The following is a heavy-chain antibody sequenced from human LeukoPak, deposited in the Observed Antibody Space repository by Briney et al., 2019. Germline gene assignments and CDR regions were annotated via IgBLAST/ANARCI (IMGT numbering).Heavy chain of an antibody. D-gene: IGHD5-24*01. Sequence: SETLSLTCTVSGGSISSSSYYWGWIRQPPGKGLEWIGSIYYSGSTYYNPSLKSRVTISVDTSKNQFSLKLSSVTAADTAVYYCTQSADGYNYGVDYWGQGTLVTVSS. J-gene: IGHJ4*02. CDR1: GGSISSSSYY. CDR3: TQSADGYNYGVDY. CDR2: IYYSGST. V-gene: IGHV4-39*01.